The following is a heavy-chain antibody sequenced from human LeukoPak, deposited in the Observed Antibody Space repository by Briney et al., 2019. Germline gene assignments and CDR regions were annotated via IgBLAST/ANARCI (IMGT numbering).Heavy chain of an antibody. D-gene: IGHD6-13*01. Sequence: GGSLRLSCAASGLTFSNYSMNWVRQAPGKGLEWVSFISSSSSYIHYADSVKGRFTISRDNAKNSLYLQMNSLRAEDTAVYYCARGYSSNWYGDYWGQGTLVTVSS. CDR1: GLTFSNYS. CDR3: ARGYSSNWYGDY. J-gene: IGHJ4*02. V-gene: IGHV3-21*01. CDR2: ISSSSSYI.